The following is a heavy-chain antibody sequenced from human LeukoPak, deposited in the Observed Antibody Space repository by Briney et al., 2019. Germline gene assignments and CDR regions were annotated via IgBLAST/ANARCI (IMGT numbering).Heavy chain of an antibody. D-gene: IGHD5-12*01. CDR1: GDSVSSKSVA. CDR2: TYYRSRWYN. J-gene: IGHJ5*02. Sequence: SQTLSLTCAISGDSVSSKSVAWNWIRQSPSXXXXXXXXTYYRSRWYNDYAASVNSRIIINADTSKNQFFLQLNSVTPEDTAVYYCARVKWLDQINWFDTWGQGTLVTVSS. V-gene: IGHV6-1*01. CDR3: ARVKWLDQINWFDT.